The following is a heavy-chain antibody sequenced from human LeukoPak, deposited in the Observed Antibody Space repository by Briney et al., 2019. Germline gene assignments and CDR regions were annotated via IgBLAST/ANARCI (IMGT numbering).Heavy chain of an antibody. CDR1: GYTFTSYG. CDR3: ARTALGSYDAFDI. V-gene: IGHV1-18*01. CDR2: ISAYNGNT. Sequence: ASVKVSCKASGYTFTSYGISWVRQAPGQGLEWMGWISAYNGNTNYAQKFQGRVTMTRDTSTSTVYMELSSLRSEDTAVYYCARTALGSYDAFDIWGQGTMVTVSS. D-gene: IGHD1-26*01. J-gene: IGHJ3*02.